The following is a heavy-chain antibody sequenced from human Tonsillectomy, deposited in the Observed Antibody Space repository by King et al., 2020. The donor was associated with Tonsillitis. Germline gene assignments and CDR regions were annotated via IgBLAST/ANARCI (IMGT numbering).Heavy chain of an antibody. Sequence: QLVQSGGGVVQPGRSLRLSCAASGFPFSSYGMHWVRQSPGKGLEWVAVISYDGSNKYYADSVKGRFTISRDNSKNTLYLQMNSLRAEDTAVYYCAKDLYDSSSYYFDYWGQGTLVTVSS. V-gene: IGHV3-30*18. J-gene: IGHJ4*02. D-gene: IGHD3-22*01. CDR1: GFPFSSYG. CDR2: ISYDGSNK. CDR3: AKDLYDSSSYYFDY.